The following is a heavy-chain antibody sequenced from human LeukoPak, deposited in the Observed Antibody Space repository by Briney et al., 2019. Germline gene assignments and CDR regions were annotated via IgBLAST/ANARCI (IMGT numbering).Heavy chain of an antibody. CDR1: GGSISSNSYY. D-gene: IGHD3-22*01. V-gene: IGHV4-39*07. CDR2: IYYRGNT. Sequence: SETLSLTCTVSGGSISSNSYYWGWIRQPPGKGLEWIGSIYYRGNTYYNPSLKSRVTISVDTTKNQSSLKLSSVTAADTAVYYCARSSEGRYYYDSSGFSYYYYYMDVWGKGTTVTISS. J-gene: IGHJ6*03. CDR3: ARSSEGRYYYDSSGFSYYYYYMDV.